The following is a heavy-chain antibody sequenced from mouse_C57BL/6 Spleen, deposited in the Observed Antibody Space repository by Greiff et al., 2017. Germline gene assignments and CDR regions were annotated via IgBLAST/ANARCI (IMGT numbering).Heavy chain of an antibody. Sequence: EVQGVESGGGLVKPGGSLKLSCAASGFTFSSYAMSWVRQTPEKRLEWVATISDGGSYTYYPNNVKGRFTISRDNAKNNLYLQMSHLKSEDTAVYYCARDDYDGSSSFAYWGQGTLVTVSA. J-gene: IGHJ3*01. CDR2: ISDGGSYT. V-gene: IGHV5-4*01. CDR1: GFTFSSYA. CDR3: ARDDYDGSSSFAY. D-gene: IGHD1-1*01.